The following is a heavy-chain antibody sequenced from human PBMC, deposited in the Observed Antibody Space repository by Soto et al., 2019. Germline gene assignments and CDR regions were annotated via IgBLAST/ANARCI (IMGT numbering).Heavy chain of an antibody. CDR2: ISINSNYR. CDR1: GFSLSDFY. V-gene: IGHV3-11*06. J-gene: IGHJ4*02. D-gene: IGHD2-21*01. Sequence: QIQLVESGGGLVKPGGSLRLSCAASGFSLSDFYMSWLRQAPGKGLEWVSYISINSNYREYADSVKGQHTISRDNAKNSLYLQRHSMRGEYTAVYYCVRGGGGGKFDYWGEGTLVSVSS. CDR3: VRGGGGGKFDY.